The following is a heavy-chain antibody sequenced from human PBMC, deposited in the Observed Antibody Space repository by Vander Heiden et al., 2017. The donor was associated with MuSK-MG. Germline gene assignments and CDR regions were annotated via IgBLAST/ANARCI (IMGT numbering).Heavy chain of an antibody. V-gene: IGHV4-59*01. J-gene: IGHJ3*02. Sequence: QVQLQESGPGLVKPSETLSLTCTVSGGSISSSYWSWIRQPPGKGLEGIGYIYYSGSTNYNPSLKSRVTISIDTSKNQFSLKVSSVTAADTAVYYCARHNDADAFDIWGQGTMVTVSS. CDR3: ARHNDADAFDI. CDR1: GGSISSSY. CDR2: IYYSGST.